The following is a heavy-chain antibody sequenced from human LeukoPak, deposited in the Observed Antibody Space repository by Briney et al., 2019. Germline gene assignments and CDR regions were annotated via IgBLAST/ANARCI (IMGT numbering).Heavy chain of an antibody. J-gene: IGHJ4*02. V-gene: IGHV3-21*01. Sequence: PGGSLRLSCAASGFTFSSYSMNWVRQAPGKGLEWVSSISSSSSYIYYADSVKGRFTISRDNAKNSLYLQMNSLRAEDTAVYYCARDTIWDGSFDYWGQGTLVTVSS. CDR1: GFTFSSYS. CDR2: ISSSSSYI. CDR3: ARDTIWDGSFDY. D-gene: IGHD1-26*01.